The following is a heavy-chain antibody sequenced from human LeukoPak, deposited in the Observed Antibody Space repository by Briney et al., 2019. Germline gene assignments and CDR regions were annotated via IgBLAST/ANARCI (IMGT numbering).Heavy chain of an antibody. CDR2: IKSKTGGGTT. CDR3: AKGGSGLYRTYNWFDP. CDR1: GFTFSDAW. J-gene: IGHJ5*02. D-gene: IGHD6-19*01. V-gene: IGHV3-15*01. Sequence: GGSLRLSCAASGFTFSDAWMSWVRQAPGKGLEWVGRIKSKTGGGTTDYAAPVKGRFSISRDDSKNTLYLQMNSLKTEDTAVYYCAKGGSGLYRTYNWFDPWGQGTLVTVSS.